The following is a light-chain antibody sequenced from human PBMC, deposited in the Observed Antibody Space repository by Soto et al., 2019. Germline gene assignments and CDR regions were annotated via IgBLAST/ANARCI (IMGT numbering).Light chain of an antibody. CDR1: TSNIGTYG. CDR2: DNY. Sequence: QSVLTQPPSVSGAPGQKVSIACTGSTSNIGTYGVHWYQDLPGSAPKLLIYDNYKRPSGIPDRFSGSKSGTSATLGITGLQIGDEADYYCATWDSSLSAAVFGGGTKLTVL. J-gene: IGLJ2*01. V-gene: IGLV1-51*01. CDR3: ATWDSSLSAAV.